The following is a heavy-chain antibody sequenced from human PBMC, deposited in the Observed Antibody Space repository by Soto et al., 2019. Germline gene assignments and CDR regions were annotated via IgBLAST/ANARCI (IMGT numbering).Heavy chain of an antibody. CDR1: GFTFSNAW. D-gene: IGHD1-26*01. J-gene: IGHJ4*02. V-gene: IGHV3-15*07. CDR2: IKSKTDGGTT. Sequence: PGGSLRLSCAASGFTFSNAWMNWVRQAPGKGLEWVGRIKSKTDGGTTDYAAPVKGRFTISRDDSKNTLYLQMNSLKTEDTAVYYCTTDLPIWERRREFDYWGQGTLVTVSS. CDR3: TTDLPIWERRREFDY.